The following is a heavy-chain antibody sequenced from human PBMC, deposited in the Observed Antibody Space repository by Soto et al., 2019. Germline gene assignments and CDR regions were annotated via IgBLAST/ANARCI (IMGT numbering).Heavy chain of an antibody. J-gene: IGHJ4*02. CDR2: ISSNGGST. CDR1: GFTFSSYV. V-gene: IGHV3-64*01. Sequence: GSLRLSCAASGFTFSSYVIHWVRQAPGKGLEYVSAISSNGGSTYYANSVKGRFTISRDNSKNTLYLQMGSLRAEDMAVYYCARGPGYYFDYWGQGTLVTVSS. CDR3: ARGPGYYFDY.